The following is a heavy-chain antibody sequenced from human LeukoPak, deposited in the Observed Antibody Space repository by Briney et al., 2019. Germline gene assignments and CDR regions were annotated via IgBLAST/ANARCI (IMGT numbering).Heavy chain of an antibody. D-gene: IGHD2-15*01. V-gene: IGHV4-59*01. Sequence: SETLSLTCTVSGGSISSYYWSWIRQPPGKGLEWIGYICYSGSTNYNPSLKSRVTISVDTSKNQFSLKLSSVTAADTAVYYCARDCSGGSCYLTDHDAFDIWGQGTMVTVSS. J-gene: IGHJ3*02. CDR2: ICYSGST. CDR1: GGSISSYY. CDR3: ARDCSGGSCYLTDHDAFDI.